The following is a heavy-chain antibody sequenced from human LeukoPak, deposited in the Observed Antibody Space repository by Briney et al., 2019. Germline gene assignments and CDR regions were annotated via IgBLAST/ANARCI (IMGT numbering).Heavy chain of an antibody. CDR2: INPNSGGT. CDR3: ARAHYDILTGYYSGDLTYYMDV. D-gene: IGHD3-9*01. J-gene: IGHJ6*03. CDR1: GYTFTSYG. Sequence: GASVKVSCKASGYTFTSYGISWVRQAPGQGLEWMGWINPNSGGTNYAQKFQGRVTMTRDTSISTAYMELSRLRSDDTAVYYCARAHYDILTGYYSGDLTYYMDVWGKGTTVTTSS. V-gene: IGHV1-2*02.